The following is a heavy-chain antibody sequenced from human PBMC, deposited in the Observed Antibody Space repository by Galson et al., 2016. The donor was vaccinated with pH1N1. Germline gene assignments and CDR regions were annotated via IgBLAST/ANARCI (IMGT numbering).Heavy chain of an antibody. J-gene: IGHJ3*02. CDR1: GFRFSDFE. V-gene: IGHV3-9*01. CDR2: IGSGTI. CDR3: AKDRVKLWLPYDAFDI. D-gene: IGHD5-18*01. Sequence: SLRLSCAASGFRFSDFEMNWVRQAPGKRPEWISYIGSGTIGYAEPVKGRFTISRDNAKNSLYLEMNSLRVEDTALYYCAKDRVKLWLPYDAFDIWGQGTMVTVSS.